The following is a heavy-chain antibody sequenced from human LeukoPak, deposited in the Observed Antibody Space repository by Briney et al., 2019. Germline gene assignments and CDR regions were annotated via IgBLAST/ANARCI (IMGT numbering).Heavy chain of an antibody. Sequence: GGSLRLSCAASGFTFSDYYMSWIRQAPGKGLEWVSYISSSGSTIYYADSVKGRFTISRDNAKNSLYLQMNSLRAEDTAVYYCARGPPLRYFDWSKNDAFDIWGQGTMVTVSS. J-gene: IGHJ3*02. CDR3: ARGPPLRYFDWSKNDAFDI. D-gene: IGHD3-9*01. CDR2: ISSSGSTI. CDR1: GFTFSDYY. V-gene: IGHV3-11*01.